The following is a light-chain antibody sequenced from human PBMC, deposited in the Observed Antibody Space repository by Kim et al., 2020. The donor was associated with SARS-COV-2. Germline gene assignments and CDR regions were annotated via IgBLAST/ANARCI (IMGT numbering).Light chain of an antibody. CDR1: QDIMND. CDR2: VAS. J-gene: IGKJ5*01. Sequence: PSVGDTVTLTCRASQDIMNDLGSYQRNPGRAPKRLFYVASSLHSGVPSRFSGSVSVTEFTLTLSSVQPEDFATHICLQHSTYPLTLVEGTRLGIK. CDR3: LQHSTYPLT. V-gene: IGKV1-17*01.